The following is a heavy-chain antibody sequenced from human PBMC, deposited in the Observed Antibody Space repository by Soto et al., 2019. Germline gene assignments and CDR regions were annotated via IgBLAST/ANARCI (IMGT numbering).Heavy chain of an antibody. CDR3: ARGGYFYVSGSSDGMDV. D-gene: IGHD3-10*01. CDR1: GGSIYSYY. J-gene: IGHJ6*02. V-gene: IGHV4-59*08. CDR2: ISHTGNT. Sequence: QVQLQESGPGLVKPSETLSLTCTVSGGSIYSYYWSWIRQTPGKGLEWIGYISHTGNTKYKPSLKSRVTISVDTSKNQFSLNLRSVTVSDTAIYYCARGGYFYVSGSSDGMDVWGQGTTVTVSS.